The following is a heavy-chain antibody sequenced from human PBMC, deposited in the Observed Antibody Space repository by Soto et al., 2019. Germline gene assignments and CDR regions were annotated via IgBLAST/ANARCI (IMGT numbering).Heavy chain of an antibody. D-gene: IGHD5-12*01. CDR3: ARAAVGDGYHGAFDI. Sequence: SETLSPTCTVSSGSISPYYWIFGRQPAGKGLEWIVYIYYSGSTSYNPSLRSRVTISVDTSRSQFSLSLGSVTAADTAVYYCARAAVGDGYHGAFDIWGQGTKVTVSS. CDR2: IYYSGST. V-gene: IGHV4-59*01. CDR1: SGSISPYY. J-gene: IGHJ3*02.